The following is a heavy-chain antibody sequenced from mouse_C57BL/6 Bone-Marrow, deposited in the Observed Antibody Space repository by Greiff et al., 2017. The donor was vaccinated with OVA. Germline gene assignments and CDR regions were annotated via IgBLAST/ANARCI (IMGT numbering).Heavy chain of an antibody. CDR1: GFTFSSYA. CDR2: ISDGGSYT. J-gene: IGHJ1*03. V-gene: IGHV5-4*01. D-gene: IGHD1-1*01. CDR3: ARAHYYGSSYRWYFDV. Sequence: PGVDSVGGLVKPGGSLKLSCAASGFTFSSYAMSWVRQTPEKRLEWVATISDGGSYTYYPDNVKGRFTISRDNAKNNLYLQMSHLKSEDTAMYYCARAHYYGSSYRWYFDVWGTGTTVTVSS.